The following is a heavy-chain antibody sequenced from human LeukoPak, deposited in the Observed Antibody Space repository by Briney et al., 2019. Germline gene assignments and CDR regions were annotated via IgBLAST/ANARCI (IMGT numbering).Heavy chain of an antibody. D-gene: IGHD2-2*01. J-gene: IGHJ3*02. CDR1: GFTFSSYS. Sequence: GGSLRLSCAASGFTFSSYSMNWVRQAPGKGLEWVSSISSSSSYIYYADSVKGRFTISRDNAKNSLYLQMNSLRAEDTAVYYCARNRCSSTSCLMGAFDIWGQGTMVTVPS. CDR2: ISSSSSYI. CDR3: ARNRCSSTSCLMGAFDI. V-gene: IGHV3-21*01.